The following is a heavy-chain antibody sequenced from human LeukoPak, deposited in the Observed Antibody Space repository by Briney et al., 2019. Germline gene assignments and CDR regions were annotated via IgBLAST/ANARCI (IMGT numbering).Heavy chain of an antibody. V-gene: IGHV3-30*02. CDR2: IRYDGSNK. D-gene: IGHD3-22*01. J-gene: IGHJ4*02. CDR1: GFTFSSYG. CDR3: ARASYDRSGYYYYFDH. Sequence: QPGGSLRLSCAASGFTFSSYGMHWVRQAPGKGLEWVAFIRYDGSNKYYADSVKGRFTISRDNSKNTLYLQMNSLRSDDTAVYYCARASYDRSGYYYYFDHWGQGTLVTASS.